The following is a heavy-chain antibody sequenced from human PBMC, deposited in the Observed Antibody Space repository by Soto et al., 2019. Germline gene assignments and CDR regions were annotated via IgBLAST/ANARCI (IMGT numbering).Heavy chain of an antibody. CDR3: AKDRIPTKYCSSTSCPTKDDYYYYGMDV. CDR1: GFTLSSYG. J-gene: IGHJ6*02. V-gene: IGHV3-30*18. D-gene: IGHD2-2*01. Sequence: GGSLRLSCAASGFTLSSYGMHWVRQAPGNGLEWVAVISYDGSNKYYADSVKGRFTISRDNSKNTLYLQMNSLRAEDTAVYYCAKDRIPTKYCSSTSCPTKDDYYYYGMDVWGQGTTVTVSS. CDR2: ISYDGSNK.